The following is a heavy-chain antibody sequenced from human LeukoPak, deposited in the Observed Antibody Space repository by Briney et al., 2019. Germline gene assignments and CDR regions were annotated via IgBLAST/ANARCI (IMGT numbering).Heavy chain of an antibody. CDR2: INHSGST. J-gene: IGHJ3*02. V-gene: IGHV4-34*01. Sequence: SETLSLTCAVYGGSFSGYYWSWIRQPPGKVLEWIGEINHSGSTNYNPSLKSRVTISVDTSKNQFSLKLSSVTAADTAVYYCARGCNSRIAARRPWAFDIWGQGTMVTVSS. D-gene: IGHD6-6*01. CDR1: GGSFSGYY. CDR3: ARGCNSRIAARRPWAFDI.